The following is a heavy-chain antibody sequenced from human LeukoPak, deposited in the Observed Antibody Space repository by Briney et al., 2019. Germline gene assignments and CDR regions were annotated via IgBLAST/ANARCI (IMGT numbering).Heavy chain of an antibody. D-gene: IGHD3-16*01. J-gene: IGHJ6*03. Sequence: PSETLSLTCAVYGGSLSGYYWTWIRQTPGKGLEWIGEINYSGNTNYNRSLKSRVTISADTSKNQFSLRLSSVTAADTAVYYCARSTWGYYYYMDVWGKGTTVTVSS. CDR1: GGSLSGYY. CDR3: ARSTWGYYYYMDV. CDR2: INYSGNT. V-gene: IGHV4-34*01.